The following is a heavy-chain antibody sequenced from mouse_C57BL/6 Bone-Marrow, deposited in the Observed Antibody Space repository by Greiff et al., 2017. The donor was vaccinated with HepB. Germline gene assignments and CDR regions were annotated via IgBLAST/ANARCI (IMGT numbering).Heavy chain of an antibody. CDR2: IDPSDSYT. J-gene: IGHJ4*01. CDR1: GYTFTSYW. Sequence: VQLQQPGAELVMPGASVKLSCKASGYTFTSYWMHWVKQRPGQGLEWIGEIDPSDSYTNYNQKFKGKSTLTVDKSSSTAYMQLSSLTSEDSAVYYCARGRVVARYYAMDYWGQGTSVTVSS. V-gene: IGHV1-69*01. D-gene: IGHD1-1*01. CDR3: ARGRVVARYYAMDY.